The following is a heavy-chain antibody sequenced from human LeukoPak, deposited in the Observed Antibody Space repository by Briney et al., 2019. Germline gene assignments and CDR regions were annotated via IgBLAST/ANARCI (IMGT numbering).Heavy chain of an antibody. CDR1: GFSFNSYA. D-gene: IGHD5-24*01. Sequence: GGSLRLSCAASGFSFNSYAMDWVRQVPGKGMEWVSDITGPADVTTYADSVKGRFTISRDNSKNTVFLQMDSLRAEDTAVYYCAKDRVSGDGYNSLDYWGQGTLVTVSS. V-gene: IGHV3-23*01. CDR3: AKDRVSGDGYNSLDY. CDR2: ITGPADVT. J-gene: IGHJ4*02.